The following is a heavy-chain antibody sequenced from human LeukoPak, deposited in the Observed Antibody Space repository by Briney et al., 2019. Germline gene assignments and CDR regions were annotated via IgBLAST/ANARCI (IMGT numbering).Heavy chain of an antibody. CDR1: GFTSSSYS. CDR2: ISSSSGYI. CDR3: AKDLPNTEF. Sequence: PGGSLRLSCAASGFTSSSYSMNWVRQAPGKGLEWVSFISSSSGYIYYADSVEGRFTISRDNAKNSLYLQMNSLRAEDTAVYYCAKDLPNTEFWGQGTLVTVSS. V-gene: IGHV3-21*04. D-gene: IGHD4/OR15-4a*01. J-gene: IGHJ4*02.